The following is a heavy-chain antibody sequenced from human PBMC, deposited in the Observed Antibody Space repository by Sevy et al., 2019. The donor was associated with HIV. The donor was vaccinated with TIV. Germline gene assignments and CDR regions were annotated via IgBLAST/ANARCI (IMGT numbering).Heavy chain of an antibody. J-gene: IGHJ4*02. Sequence: SETLALTCTGSGGSITSLYWNWIRQPPGKGLEWIANIYYNGHINYNPSLKSRVTLSLDTSKNKFSLRLSSVTAEDTAMYYCAGENAWGRGYSWGQGTLVTVSS. V-gene: IGHV4-59*08. D-gene: IGHD1-26*01. CDR1: GGSITSLY. CDR3: AGENAWGRGYS. CDR2: IYYNGHI.